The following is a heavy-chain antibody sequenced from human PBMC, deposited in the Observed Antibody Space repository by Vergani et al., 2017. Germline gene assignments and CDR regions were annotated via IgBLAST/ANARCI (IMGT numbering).Heavy chain of an antibody. CDR2: ISGPGLST. V-gene: IGHV3-23*04. J-gene: IGHJ4*01. CDR1: GFTFSNYA. D-gene: IGHD2/OR15-2a*01. Sequence: VQLVESGGGVVQPGRSLRLSCAASGFTFSNYAVSWVRQAPGRGLAWVSSISGPGLSTYYADSVKGRFSISRDNSKNTVFLQMHSLRAEDTAIYYCVKEKIDLGSYFFDSWGHGILVTVSS. CDR3: VKEKIDLGSYFFDS.